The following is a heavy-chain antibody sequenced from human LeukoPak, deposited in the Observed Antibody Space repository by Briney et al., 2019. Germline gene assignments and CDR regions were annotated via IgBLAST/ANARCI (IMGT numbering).Heavy chain of an antibody. V-gene: IGHV3-48*03. J-gene: IGHJ4*02. Sequence: GGSLRLSCAASGFTFSSYEINWVRQAPGKGLEWVSYISSSGSTIYYADSVKGRFTISRDNAKNSLYLQMNSLRAEDTAVYYCARVTRYCSSTSCPFDYWGQGTLVTVSS. CDR3: ARVTRYCSSTSCPFDY. D-gene: IGHD2-2*01. CDR1: GFTFSSYE. CDR2: ISSSGSTI.